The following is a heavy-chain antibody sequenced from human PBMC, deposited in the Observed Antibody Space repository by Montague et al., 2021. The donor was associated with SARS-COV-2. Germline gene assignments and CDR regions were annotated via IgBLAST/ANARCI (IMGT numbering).Heavy chain of an antibody. Sequence: SETLSLTCTVSGGSISSSSYYWGWIRQPPGKGLEWIGSIYYSGSTYYNPSLKSRATISVDTSKNQFSLKLSSVTAADTAVYYCARGLVGWFDPWGQGTLVTVSS. CDR1: GGSISSSSYY. V-gene: IGHV4-39*01. CDR3: ARGLVGWFDP. J-gene: IGHJ5*02. CDR2: IYYSGST. D-gene: IGHD3/OR15-3a*01.